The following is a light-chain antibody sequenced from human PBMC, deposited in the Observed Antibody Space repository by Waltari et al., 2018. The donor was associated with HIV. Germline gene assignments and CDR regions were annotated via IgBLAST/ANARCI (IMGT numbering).Light chain of an antibody. V-gene: IGLV1-44*01. CDR3: AAWDDSLNGWV. J-gene: IGLJ3*02. Sequence: QSVLTQPPSASGTPGQRVTISCSGSSSNIGRNTVNWYQQPTGTAPNLRIYSNNQRPSGVPDRFSGSKSGSSASLAISGLQSDVEAAFYCAAWDDSLNGWVFGGGTKLTVL. CDR2: SNN. CDR1: SSNIGRNT.